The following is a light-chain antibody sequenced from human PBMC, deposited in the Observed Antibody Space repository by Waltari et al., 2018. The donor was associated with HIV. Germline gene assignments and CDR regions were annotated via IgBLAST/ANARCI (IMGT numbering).Light chain of an antibody. CDR3: LLYYGGAQSWL. Sequence: QTVVTQEPSLTVSPGGTVTLTCASSTGPVTSGYYTNWFQRKPGQAPRALIPSTSSRNSWTPARFSGSLLGDRAALTLSGVQPEDEAEYYCLLYYGGAQSWLFGGGTKLTVL. CDR1: TGPVTSGYY. V-gene: IGLV7-43*01. J-gene: IGLJ2*01. CDR2: STS.